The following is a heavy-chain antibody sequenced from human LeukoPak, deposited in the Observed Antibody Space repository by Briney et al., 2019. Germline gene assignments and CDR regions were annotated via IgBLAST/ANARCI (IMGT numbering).Heavy chain of an antibody. J-gene: IGHJ4*02. V-gene: IGHV3-30*18. CDR2: ISYDGSNK. CDR3: AKSPGKARSSIDY. CDR1: GFTFSSYA. D-gene: IGHD6-6*01. Sequence: PGGSLRLSCAASGFTFSSYAMSWVRQAPGKGLEWVAVISYDGSNKYYADSVKGRFTISRDNSKNTLYLQMNSLRAEDTAVYYCAKSPGKARSSIDYWGQGTLVTVSS.